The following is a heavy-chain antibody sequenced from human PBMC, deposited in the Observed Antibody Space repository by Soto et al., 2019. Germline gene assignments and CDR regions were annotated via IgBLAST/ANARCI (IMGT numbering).Heavy chain of an antibody. J-gene: IGHJ6*02. D-gene: IGHD1-26*01. V-gene: IGHV4-4*02. Sequence: QVQLQESGPGLVKPSGTLSLTCAVSGGSISSSNWWSWVRQPPGKGLEWIGEIYHSGSTNYNPSLKSRLTISVAKSKNQFSLKLSSVTAADTAVYYCARVSGSYYYGMDVWGQGTTVTVSS. CDR2: IYHSGST. CDR1: GGSISSSNW. CDR3: ARVSGSYYYGMDV.